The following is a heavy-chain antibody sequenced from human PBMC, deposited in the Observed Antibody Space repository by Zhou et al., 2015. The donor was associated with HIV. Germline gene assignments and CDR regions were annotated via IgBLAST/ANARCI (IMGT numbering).Heavy chain of an antibody. Sequence: QVQLVESGGGVVQPGRSLRLSCAASGFTFSSYGIHWVRQAPGKGLEWVAVISYDGSNKYYADSVKGRFTISRDNSKNTLYLQMNSLRADDTAMYYCAKDRPRHVVVPAAQFDYWGQGTLVTVSS. D-gene: IGHD2-2*01. CDR1: GFTFSSYG. V-gene: IGHV3-30*18. J-gene: IGHJ4*02. CDR3: AKDRPRHVVVPAAQFDY. CDR2: ISYDGSNK.